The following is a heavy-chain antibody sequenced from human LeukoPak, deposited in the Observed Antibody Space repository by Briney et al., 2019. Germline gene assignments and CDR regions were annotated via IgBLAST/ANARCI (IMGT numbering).Heavy chain of an antibody. CDR1: GFTFSNYE. V-gene: IGHV3-48*03. CDR3: ARTGVDYGIFYYMDV. D-gene: IGHD4-17*01. Sequence: GGSLRLSCAASGFTFSNYEMNWVRQAPGKGLEWVSYISSSGSTIYYADSIKGRFTISRDNAKNSLYLQMNSLRAEDTAVYYCARTGVDYGIFYYMDVWGKGTTVTISS. CDR2: ISSSGSTI. J-gene: IGHJ6*03.